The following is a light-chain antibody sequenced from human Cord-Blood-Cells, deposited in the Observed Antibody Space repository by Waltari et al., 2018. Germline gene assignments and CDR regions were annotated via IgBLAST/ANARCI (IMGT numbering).Light chain of an antibody. CDR3: SSYTSSSTLVV. Sequence: QSAMTQPASVSGCPGQSITISCTGTSRDVGGYNYVPWYQHHPGKAPKRMIYEVNNRPSGVSNRFSGSKSGNTASLTISGLQAEDEADYYCSSYTSSSTLVVFGGGTKLTVL. J-gene: IGLJ2*01. CDR1: SRDVGGYNY. V-gene: IGLV2-14*01. CDR2: EVN.